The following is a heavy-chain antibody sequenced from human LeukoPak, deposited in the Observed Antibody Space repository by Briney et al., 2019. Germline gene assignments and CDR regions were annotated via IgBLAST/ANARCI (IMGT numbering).Heavy chain of an antibody. CDR3: AKDFTPDGVWDIDY. J-gene: IGHJ4*02. V-gene: IGHV3-23*01. Sequence: GGSLRLSCVASGFTFSKYTMSWVRQAPGKGLEWVSGIYGGGSGSTFYAESVKGRLTISRDNSKNTLYLQMNSLRDEDTAIYYCAKDFTPDGVWDIDYWGRGTLITVSS. CDR1: GFTFSKYT. CDR2: IYGGGSGST. D-gene: IGHD4-17*01.